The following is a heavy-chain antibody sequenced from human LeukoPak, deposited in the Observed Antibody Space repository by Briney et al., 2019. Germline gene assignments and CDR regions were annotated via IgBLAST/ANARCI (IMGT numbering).Heavy chain of an antibody. CDR2: MNPNSGNT. D-gene: IGHD4-23*01. J-gene: IGHJ6*03. Sequence: GASVKVSCKASGYTFTSYAMNWVRQAPGQGLEWMGWMNPNSGNTGYAQKFQGRVTITRNTSISTAYMELSSLRSEDTAVYYCVRFAVRHYYYYYMDVWGKGTTVTVSS. V-gene: IGHV1-8*03. CDR1: GYTFTSYA. CDR3: VRFAVRHYYYYYMDV.